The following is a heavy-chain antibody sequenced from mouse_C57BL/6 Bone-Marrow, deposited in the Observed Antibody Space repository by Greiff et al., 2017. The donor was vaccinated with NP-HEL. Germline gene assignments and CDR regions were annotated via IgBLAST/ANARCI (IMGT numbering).Heavy chain of an antibody. Sequence: VKLMESGPGLVAPSQSLSITCTVSGFSLTSYDISWIRQPPGKGLEWLGVIWTGGGTNYNSAFMSRLSISKDNSKSQVFLKMNSLQTDDTAIYYCVRDYDYDYYAMDYWGQGTSVTVSS. J-gene: IGHJ4*01. V-gene: IGHV2-9-2*01. CDR3: VRDYDYDYYAMDY. CDR1: GFSLTSYD. D-gene: IGHD2-4*01. CDR2: IWTGGGT.